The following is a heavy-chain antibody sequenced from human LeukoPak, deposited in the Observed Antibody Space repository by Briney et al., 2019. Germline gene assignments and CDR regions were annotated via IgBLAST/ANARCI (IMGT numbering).Heavy chain of an antibody. CDR2: IIPIFGTT. CDR3: ARQTSGYDRPLDY. Sequence: KISCKASGGTFSSYAISWVRQAPGQGLEWMGGIIPIFGTTNYAQKFQDRITITADKSTSTAYLQWSSLKASDTAMYYCARQTSGYDRPLDYWGQGTLVTVSS. D-gene: IGHD5-12*01. CDR1: GGTFSSYA. V-gene: IGHV1-69*06. J-gene: IGHJ4*02.